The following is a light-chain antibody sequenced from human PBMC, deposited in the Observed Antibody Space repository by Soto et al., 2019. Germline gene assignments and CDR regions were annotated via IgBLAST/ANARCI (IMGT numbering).Light chain of an antibody. Sequence: EVVMTQSPSTLSVSPGERATLSCRASQSISSSYLALAWYQQKPGQAPRLLIYGASTRAAGIPDRFSGSGSGTDFTLTITRLEPEDSAVYFCQQYTGPPTTFGQGTRLE. J-gene: IGKJ5*01. CDR2: GAS. CDR3: QQYTGPPTT. CDR1: QSISSSY. V-gene: IGKV3-20*01.